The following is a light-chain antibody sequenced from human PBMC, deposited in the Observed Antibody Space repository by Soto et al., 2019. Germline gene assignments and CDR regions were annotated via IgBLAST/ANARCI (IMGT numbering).Light chain of an antibody. Sequence: EIVLTQSPGTLSLSPGERATLSCRARQSVSSSYLAWYQQKPGQAPRLLIYGASSRATGIPDRFSGSGSGTDVTLTISRLEPEDFAVYYCQQYGSSPATFGQGTKVEIK. J-gene: IGKJ1*01. CDR2: GAS. V-gene: IGKV3-20*01. CDR1: QSVSSSY. CDR3: QQYGSSPAT.